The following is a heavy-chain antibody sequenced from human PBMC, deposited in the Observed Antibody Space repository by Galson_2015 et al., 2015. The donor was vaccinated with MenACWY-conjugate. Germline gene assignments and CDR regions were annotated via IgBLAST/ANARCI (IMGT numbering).Heavy chain of an antibody. J-gene: IGHJ4*02. D-gene: IGHD1-26*01. V-gene: IGHV3-74*01. CDR2: INSDVVST. CDR1: GFTFSSYW. CDR3: VALSGSSLGDY. Sequence: SLRLSCAASGFTFSSYWMHWVRQAPGKGLMWVSHINSDVVSTSYADSVKGRFSISRDNAKSTLYLQINNLGAEDTAVYYCVALSGSSLGDYWGQGTLVTVSS.